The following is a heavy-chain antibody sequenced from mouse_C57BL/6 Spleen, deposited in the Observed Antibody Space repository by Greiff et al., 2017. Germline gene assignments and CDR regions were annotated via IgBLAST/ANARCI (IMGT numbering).Heavy chain of an antibody. CDR3: AIRDYDYAMDY. D-gene: IGHD2-4*01. J-gene: IGHJ4*01. V-gene: IGHV1-74*01. CDR2: LHPSDSDT. CDR1: GYTFTSYW. Sequence: QVQLKQPGAELVKPGASVKVSCKASGYTFTSYWMHWVKQRPGQGLEWIGRLHPSDSDTDYNQKFKGKATLPVDKSSSTAYMQLSSLTSEYSAVYYCAIRDYDYAMDYWGQGTSVTVSS.